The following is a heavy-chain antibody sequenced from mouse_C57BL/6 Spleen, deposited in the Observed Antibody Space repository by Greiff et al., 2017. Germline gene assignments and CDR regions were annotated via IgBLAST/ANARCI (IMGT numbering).Heavy chain of an antibody. V-gene: IGHV1-50*01. CDR1: GYTFTSYW. CDR3: ARRYDYD. CDR2: IDPSDSYT. D-gene: IGHD2-4*01. J-gene: IGHJ2*01. Sequence: QVQLQQPGAELVKPGASVKLSCKASGYTFTSYWMQWVKQRPGQGLEWIGEIDPSDSYTNYNQKFKGKATLTVDTSSSTASMQLSSLTSEDSAVYYCARRYDYDWGQGTTLTVSS.